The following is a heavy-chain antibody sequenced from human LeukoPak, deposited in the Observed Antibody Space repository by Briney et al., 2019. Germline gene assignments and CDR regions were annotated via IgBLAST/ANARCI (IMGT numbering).Heavy chain of an antibody. CDR3: ARVRSGSYFS. V-gene: IGHV3-13*01. Sequence: GGSLRLSCAASGFTFSSYDMHWVRQATGKSLEWVSAIGTAGDTYYPGSVKGRFTISRENAKNSLYLQMNSPRAEDTAVYYCARVRSGSYFSWGQGTLVTVSS. J-gene: IGHJ5*02. D-gene: IGHD1-26*01. CDR2: IGTAGDT. CDR1: GFTFSSYD.